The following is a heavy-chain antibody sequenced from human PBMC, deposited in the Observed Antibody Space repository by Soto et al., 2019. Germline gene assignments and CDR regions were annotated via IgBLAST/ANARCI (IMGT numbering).Heavy chain of an antibody. CDR3: ARGLGYCSTTTCTEDWFDP. CDR2: IYRSGST. V-gene: IGHV4-30-2*01. D-gene: IGHD2-2*01. Sequence: PSEALSVNCSVSGDSIRSGDNSWSWIRQPPGKGLEWIGYIYRSGSTFYNPSLKSRVTLSVDTSKNQFSLSLRSLTAADTALYYCARGLGYCSTTTCTEDWFDPWGPGILVTVSS. CDR1: GDSIRSGDNS. J-gene: IGHJ5*02.